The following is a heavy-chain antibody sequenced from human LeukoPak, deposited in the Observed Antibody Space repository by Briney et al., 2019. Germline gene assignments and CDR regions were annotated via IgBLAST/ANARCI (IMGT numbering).Heavy chain of an antibody. V-gene: IGHV3-48*04. J-gene: IGHJ6*02. CDR2: ISSSSSTI. CDR3: AGARLWFGELLYGYYYGMDV. CDR1: GFTFSSYS. Sequence: GSLRLSCAASGFTFSSYSMNWVRQAPGKGLEWVSYISSSSSTIYYADSVKGRFTITRDNAKNSLYLQMNSLRAEDTAVYYCAGARLWFGELLYGYYYGMDVWGQGTTVTVSS. D-gene: IGHD3-10*01.